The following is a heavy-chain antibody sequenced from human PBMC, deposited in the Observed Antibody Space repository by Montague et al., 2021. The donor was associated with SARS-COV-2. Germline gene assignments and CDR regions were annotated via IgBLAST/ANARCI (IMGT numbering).Heavy chain of an antibody. D-gene: IGHD4-17*01. J-gene: IGHJ4*02. V-gene: IGHV4-34*01. Sequence: SETLSLTCAVYGGSFSGYYWSWIRQPPGKGPEWIGEINHSGSTNYNPSLKSRVTISVDTSKNQFSLKLSPVTAADTAVYYCARGSTVTHYWGQGTLVTVSS. CDR2: INHSGST. CDR1: GGSFSGYY. CDR3: ARGSTVTHY.